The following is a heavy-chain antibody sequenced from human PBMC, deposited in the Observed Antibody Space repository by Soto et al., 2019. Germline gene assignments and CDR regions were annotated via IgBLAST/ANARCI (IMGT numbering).Heavy chain of an antibody. CDR2: IDPSDSQT. CDR3: ARQIYDSDTGPNFQSYFDP. CDR1: GYSFAGYW. V-gene: IGHV5-10-1*01. D-gene: IGHD3-22*01. Sequence: GESLKISCKGSGYSFAGYWITWVRQKPGKGLEWMGRIDPSDSQTYYSPSFRGHVTISVTKSITTVFLQWSSLRASDTAMYYCARQIYDSDTGPNFQSYFDPWGQGTPVTVSS. J-gene: IGHJ4*02.